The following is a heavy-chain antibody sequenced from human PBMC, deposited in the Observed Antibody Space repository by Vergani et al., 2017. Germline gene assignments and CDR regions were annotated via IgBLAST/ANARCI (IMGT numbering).Heavy chain of an antibody. Sequence: EVQLVESGGGLVKPGGSLRLSCAASGFSFSNAWMTWVRQGPGKGLEWVGRIKSQIDGGTTDYAAPVKGRFTISRDNAKNSLYLQMNSLRAEDTAVYYCAREVTSQYYYYSMNVWGQGTTVTVSS. D-gene: IGHD4-23*01. CDR3: AREVTSQYYYYSMNV. CDR1: GFSFSNAW. CDR2: IKSQIDGGTT. J-gene: IGHJ6*02. V-gene: IGHV3-15*01.